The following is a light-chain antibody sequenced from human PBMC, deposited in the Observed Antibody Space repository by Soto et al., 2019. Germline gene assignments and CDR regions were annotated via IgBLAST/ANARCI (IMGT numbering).Light chain of an antibody. CDR2: DAS. V-gene: IGKV3-11*01. J-gene: IGKJ1*01. CDR1: QSVSSQ. Sequence: DNVFTQSPVTLSLYAGGSAPLSCRASQSVSSQLAWYQQKPGQAPRLLIYDASNRATGIPARFSGSGSGTDFSLTISSLEPEDFAVYYCQQRSHWPRTFGQGTKVDI. CDR3: QQRSHWPRT.